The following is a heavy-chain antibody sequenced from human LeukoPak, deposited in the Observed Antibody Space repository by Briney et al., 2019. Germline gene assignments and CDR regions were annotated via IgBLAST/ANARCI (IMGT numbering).Heavy chain of an antibody. D-gene: IGHD4-23*01. CDR2: IGGSGATI. Sequence: GGSLRLSCAASGFTFSDYYMSWIRQAPGKGLEWVSYIGGSGATIYYADSVKGRFTISRDNAKNSLYLQMNTLRAEDTAVYYCARESTEVTPGYWGQGTLVTVSS. V-gene: IGHV3-11*04. J-gene: IGHJ4*02. CDR1: GFTFSDYY. CDR3: ARESTEVTPGY.